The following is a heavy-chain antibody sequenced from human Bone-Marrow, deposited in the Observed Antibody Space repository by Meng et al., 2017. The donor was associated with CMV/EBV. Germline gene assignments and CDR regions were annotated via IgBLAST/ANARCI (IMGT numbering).Heavy chain of an antibody. CDR3: AKDKRVVAAATAYYYGMDV. Sequence: GGSLRLSCAASGFTVSSNYMSWVRQAPGKGLEWVSVIYSGGSTYYADSVKGRFTISRVNSKNTLYLQMDSLRTEDTAVYYCAKDKRVVAAATAYYYGMDVWGQGTTVTVSS. CDR1: GFTVSSNY. D-gene: IGHD6-13*01. CDR2: IYSGGST. V-gene: IGHV3-53*05. J-gene: IGHJ6*02.